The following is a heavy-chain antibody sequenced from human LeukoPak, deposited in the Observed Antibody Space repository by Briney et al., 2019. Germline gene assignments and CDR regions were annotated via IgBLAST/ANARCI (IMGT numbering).Heavy chain of an antibody. Sequence: GGSLRLSCAASGFTFSSYSMNWVRQAPGKGLEWVSSISSSSSYIYYADSVKGRFTISRDNSKNTLYLQMNSLRAEDTAVYYCASPNLYYYYMDVWGKGTTVTVSS. V-gene: IGHV3-21*04. CDR1: GFTFSSYS. CDR3: ASPNLYYYYMDV. J-gene: IGHJ6*03. CDR2: ISSSSSYI.